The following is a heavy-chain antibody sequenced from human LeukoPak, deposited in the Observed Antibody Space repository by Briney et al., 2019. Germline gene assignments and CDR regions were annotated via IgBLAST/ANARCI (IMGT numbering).Heavy chain of an antibody. Sequence: GGSLRLSCAASGFTFSSYAMSWVRQAPGKGLEWISAISSSGGSTYHADSVKGRFTISRDNSKNTLYLQMNSLRAEDTAVYYCARDHGDYGDYVGWGYFDYWGQGTLVTVSS. J-gene: IGHJ4*02. CDR2: ISSSGGST. D-gene: IGHD4-17*01. CDR1: GFTFSSYA. CDR3: ARDHGDYGDYVGWGYFDY. V-gene: IGHV3-23*01.